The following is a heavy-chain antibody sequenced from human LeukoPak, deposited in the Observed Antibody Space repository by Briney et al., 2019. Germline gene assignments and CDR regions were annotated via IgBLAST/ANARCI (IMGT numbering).Heavy chain of an antibody. CDR1: GGSFSGYY. Sequence: SETLSLTCAVYGGSFSGYYWSWIRQPPGKGLEWIGEINHSGSTNYNPSLKSRVTISVDTSKSQFSLKLSSVTAADTAVYYCARGFPPLGVTTWMSYYYYYGMDVWGQGTTVTVSS. V-gene: IGHV4-34*01. J-gene: IGHJ6*02. D-gene: IGHD4-11*01. CDR2: INHSGST. CDR3: ARGFPPLGVTTWMSYYYYYGMDV.